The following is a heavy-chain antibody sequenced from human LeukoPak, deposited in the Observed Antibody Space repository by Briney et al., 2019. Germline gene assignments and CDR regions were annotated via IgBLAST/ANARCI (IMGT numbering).Heavy chain of an antibody. Sequence: GRSLRLSCAAYGFTFSSYAMHWVRQAPGKGLEWVAVISYDGSNKYYADSVKGRFTISRDNSKNTLYLQMNSLRAEDTAVYYCAREHLNWFDPWGQGTLVTVSS. V-gene: IGHV3-30-3*01. J-gene: IGHJ5*02. CDR3: AREHLNWFDP. CDR1: GFTFSSYA. CDR2: ISYDGSNK.